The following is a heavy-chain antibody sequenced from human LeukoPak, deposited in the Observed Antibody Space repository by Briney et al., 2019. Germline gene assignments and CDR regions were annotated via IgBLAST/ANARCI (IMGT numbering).Heavy chain of an antibody. J-gene: IGHJ4*02. Sequence: GGSLRLSCAASGFTFSSYWMGWVRQAPGKGLEWVANIKQDGSEKYYVDSVKGRFTISRDNAKNSLYLQMNSLRAEDTAVYYCARDGDDFWSGYYSAFYWGQGTLVTVSS. CDR3: ARDGDDFWSGYYSAFY. D-gene: IGHD3-3*01. CDR2: IKQDGSEK. CDR1: GFTFSSYW. V-gene: IGHV3-7*01.